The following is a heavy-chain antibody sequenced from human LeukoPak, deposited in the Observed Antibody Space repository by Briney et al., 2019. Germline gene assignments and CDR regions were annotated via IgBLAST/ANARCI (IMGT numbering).Heavy chain of an antibody. CDR2: INPSGGST. Sequence: ASVKVSCKASGYTFTSYYMHWVRQAPGQELEWMGIINPSGGSTSYAQKFQGRVTITRDTSTSTVYMELSSLRSEDTAVYYCARSKAYSSGWYVSPVDYWGQGTLVTVSS. J-gene: IGHJ4*02. CDR1: GYTFTSYY. D-gene: IGHD6-19*01. V-gene: IGHV1-46*01. CDR3: ARSKAYSSGWYVSPVDY.